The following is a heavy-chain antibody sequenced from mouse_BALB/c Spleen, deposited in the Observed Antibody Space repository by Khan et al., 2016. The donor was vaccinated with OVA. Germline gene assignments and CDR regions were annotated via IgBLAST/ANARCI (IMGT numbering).Heavy chain of an antibody. CDR1: GFTFSNSW. CDR2: IYPGDGDT. Sequence: QVQLQQSGAELARPGASVKLSCKASGFTFSNSWMQWVKQRPGQGLEWIGAIYPGDGDTRYTQTFKGKATLTAAKSSRTAYVQLSSLNAEESGVFYWSRSLPGYALDYWGQGTSVTGSS. CDR3: SRSLPGYALDY. V-gene: IGHV1-87*01. J-gene: IGHJ4*01.